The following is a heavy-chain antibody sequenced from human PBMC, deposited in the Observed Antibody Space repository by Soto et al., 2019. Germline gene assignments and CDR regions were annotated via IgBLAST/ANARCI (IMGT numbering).Heavy chain of an antibody. V-gene: IGHV3-23*01. Sequence: EVQLLESGGGLVQPGGSLRLSCAASGFTFRSYAMSWVRQAPGKGLEWVSAISGSGGSTYYADSVKGRFTISRDNSKNTLYLQRNSLRAEDTAVYYCAKDRPAADYYYYGMDVWGQGTTVTVSS. J-gene: IGHJ6*02. CDR2: ISGSGGST. CDR3: AKDRPAADYYYYGMDV. CDR1: GFTFRSYA. D-gene: IGHD2-2*01.